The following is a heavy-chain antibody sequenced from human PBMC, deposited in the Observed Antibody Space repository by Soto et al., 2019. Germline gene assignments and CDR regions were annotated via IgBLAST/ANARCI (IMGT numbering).Heavy chain of an antibody. D-gene: IGHD3-10*01. CDR2: IYYSGST. CDR3: ARLVPTDYGMDV. V-gene: IGHV4-39*01. CDR1: GGSISSGSYY. J-gene: IGHJ6*02. Sequence: SETLSLTCTVSGGSISSGSYYWGWIRQPPGKGLEWIGSIYYSGSTYYNPSLKSRVTISVDTSKNQFSLKLSSVTAADTAVYYCARLVPTDYGMDVWGQGTTVTVSS.